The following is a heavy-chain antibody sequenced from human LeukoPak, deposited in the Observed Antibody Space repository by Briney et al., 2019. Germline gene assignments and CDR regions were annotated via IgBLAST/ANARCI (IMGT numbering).Heavy chain of an antibody. CDR3: ARGPSYQGGFDY. CDR1: GFTFSSFE. V-gene: IGHV3-48*03. Sequence: PGGSLRLSXVASGFTFSSFEMNWVRQAPGKGLEWVSYMSSSGSTIYHADSVKGRFTISRDNAKNSLYLQMNSLRAEDTAVYYCARGPSYQGGFDYWGQRTLVTVSS. D-gene: IGHD1-26*01. J-gene: IGHJ4*02. CDR2: MSSSGSTI.